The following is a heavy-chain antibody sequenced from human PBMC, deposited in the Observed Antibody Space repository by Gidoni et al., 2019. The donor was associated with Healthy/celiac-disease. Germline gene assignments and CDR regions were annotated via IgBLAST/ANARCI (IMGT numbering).Heavy chain of an antibody. V-gene: IGHV1-69*02. CDR3: ARVVRYGDGMDV. CDR2: IIPILGIA. D-gene: IGHD1-1*01. CDR1: GGTFSSYT. Sequence: QVQLVQSGAEVKKLGPSVKVSCKASGGTFSSYTISWLRQAPGQGLEWMGRIIPILGIANYAQKFQGRVTITADKSTSTAYMELSSLRSEDTAVYYCARVVRYGDGMDVWGQGTTVTVSS. J-gene: IGHJ6*02.